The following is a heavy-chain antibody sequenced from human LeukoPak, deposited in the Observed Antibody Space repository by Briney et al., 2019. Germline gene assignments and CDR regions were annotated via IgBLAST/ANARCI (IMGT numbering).Heavy chain of an antibody. V-gene: IGHV3-30*03. D-gene: IGHD2-8*02. Sequence: GRSLRLSCAASGFTFSSYGMHWVRQAPGKGLEWAALISNDGSNKYYADSVKGRFTISRDNSKNTLYLQMDSLRAEDTAVYYCARDRGQVLGYYYGMDVWGQGTTVTVSS. CDR3: ARDRGQVLGYYYGMDV. J-gene: IGHJ6*02. CDR1: GFTFSSYG. CDR2: ISNDGSNK.